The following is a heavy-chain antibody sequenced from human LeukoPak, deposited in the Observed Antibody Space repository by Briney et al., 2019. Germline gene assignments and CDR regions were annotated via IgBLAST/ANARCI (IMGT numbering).Heavy chain of an antibody. J-gene: IGHJ4*02. CDR3: AKDRDYYGSGSYDY. CDR1: GFTFSSYA. CDR2: ISYDGSNK. V-gene: IGHV3-30-3*01. Sequence: GGSLRLSCAASGFTFSSYAMHWVRQAPGKGLEWVAVISYDGSNKYYADSVKGRFTISRDNSKNTLYLQMNSLRAEDTAVYYCAKDRDYYGSGSYDYWGQGTLVTVSS. D-gene: IGHD3-10*01.